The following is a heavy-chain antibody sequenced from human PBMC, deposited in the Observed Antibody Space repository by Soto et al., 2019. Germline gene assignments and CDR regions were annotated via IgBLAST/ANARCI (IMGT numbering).Heavy chain of an antibody. CDR3: ARGRITTFDY. J-gene: IGHJ4*02. CDR2: ISGSSNYI. Sequence: ESGGGLVKPGGSLRLSCAASGFTFSSYSINWVRQAPGKGLEWVSSISGSSNYIYYADSVKGRFTISRDNAKNSLYLQMNSLRAEDTAVYYCARGRITTFDYWGQGTLVTVSS. D-gene: IGHD3-10*01. CDR1: GFTFSSYS. V-gene: IGHV3-21*01.